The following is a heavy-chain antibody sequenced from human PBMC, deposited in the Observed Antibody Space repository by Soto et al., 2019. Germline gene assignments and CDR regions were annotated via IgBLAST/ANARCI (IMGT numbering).Heavy chain of an antibody. V-gene: IGHV1-2*02. CDR3: ARDPSRVWSSPSRSFAY. J-gene: IGHJ4*02. CDR2: INPNSGGT. CDR1: GYTFTGYY. D-gene: IGHD6-6*01. Sequence: ASVNVSCKAAGYTFTGYYMHWVRQAPGQGLEWMGWINPNSGGTNYAQKFQGRVTMTRDTSISTADMELSRLRSDDTAVYYCARDPSRVWSSPSRSFAYWGQGSLVIVSS.